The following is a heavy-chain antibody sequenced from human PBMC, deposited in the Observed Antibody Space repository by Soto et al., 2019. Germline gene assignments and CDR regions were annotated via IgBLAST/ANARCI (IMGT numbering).Heavy chain of an antibody. J-gene: IGHJ6*02. CDR1: GGSFSGYY. D-gene: IGHD2-2*02. Sequence: SETLSLTCAVYGGSFSGYYWTSIRQPPGTGLEWIGEINHSGSTNYNPSLKSRVTISVDTSKNQFSLKLSSVTAADTAVYYCARHTSERIPAHLYYYYGMDVWGQGTTVTVSS. V-gene: IGHV4-34*01. CDR3: ARHTSERIPAHLYYYYGMDV. CDR2: INHSGST.